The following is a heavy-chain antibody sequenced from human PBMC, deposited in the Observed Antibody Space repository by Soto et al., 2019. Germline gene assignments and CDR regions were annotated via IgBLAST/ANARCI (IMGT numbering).Heavy chain of an antibody. D-gene: IGHD2-2*02. Sequence: LRLSCAASGFTFSSYGMHWVRQAPGKGLEWVAVISYDGSNKYYADSVKGRFTISRDNSKNTLYLQMNSPRAEDTAVYYCAKESNCSSTSCYTDYYYYGMDVWGQGTTVTVSS. V-gene: IGHV3-30*18. J-gene: IGHJ6*02. CDR1: GFTFSSYG. CDR3: AKESNCSSTSCYTDYYYYGMDV. CDR2: ISYDGSNK.